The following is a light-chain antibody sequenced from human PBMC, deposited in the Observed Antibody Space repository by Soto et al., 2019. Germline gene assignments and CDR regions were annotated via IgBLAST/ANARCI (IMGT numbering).Light chain of an antibody. CDR1: SSDVGGYNY. J-gene: IGLJ2*01. Sequence: QSALTQPPSASGSPGQSVAISCTGTSSDVGGYNYVSWYQQHPGKAPKLMIYEVNKRPSGVPDRFSGSKSGNTASLTVSGLQAEDEADYYCSSYAGRATYVFGGGTKLTVL. CDR3: SSYAGRATYV. V-gene: IGLV2-8*01. CDR2: EVN.